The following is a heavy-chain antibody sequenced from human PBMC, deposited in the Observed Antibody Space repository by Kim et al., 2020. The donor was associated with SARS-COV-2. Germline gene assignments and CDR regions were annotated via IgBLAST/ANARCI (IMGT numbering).Heavy chain of an antibody. V-gene: IGHV4-39*01. D-gene: IGHD1-26*01. CDR1: GGSISTSNYY. CDR2: MYYSGST. Sequence: SETLSLTCTVSGGSISTSNYYWGWIRQPPGKGLECIACMYYSGSTYYNPSLKRRVTISVDTSKSQFSLKLTSVTAEDTAVYYCAKGAGADSFDIWGQGTIVIVSS. J-gene: IGHJ3*02. CDR3: AKGAGADSFDI.